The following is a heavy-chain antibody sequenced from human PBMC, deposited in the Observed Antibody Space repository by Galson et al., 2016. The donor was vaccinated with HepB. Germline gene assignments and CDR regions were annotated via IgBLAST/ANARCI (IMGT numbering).Heavy chain of an antibody. J-gene: IGHJ4*02. CDR3: AKRHEYCPPVGCSVDS. CDR1: GFTFNNYG. D-gene: IGHD2/OR15-2a*01. V-gene: IGHV3-23*01. Sequence: LRLSCAASGFTFNNYGMTWVRQAPGKGLEVVSSISRSGDSTDYADSVKGRFTISRDNSNNMLFLQMSSLRVDDTAVYYCAKRHEYCPPVGCSVDSWGQGTLVSVSS. CDR2: ISRSGDST.